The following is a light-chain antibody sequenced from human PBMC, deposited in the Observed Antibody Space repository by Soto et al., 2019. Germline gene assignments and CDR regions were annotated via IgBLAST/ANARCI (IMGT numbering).Light chain of an antibody. CDR2: WAS. V-gene: IGKV4-1*01. Sequence: DIVMTQSPDSLAVSLGERATINCKSSQTVLYSSNNNNYLVWYQQKPGQPPKLLIYWASTRESGVPDRFSGSGSGTDFTLPISSLQAEDVAFYYFLQHYSTPWTFGQGTKVEIK. J-gene: IGKJ1*01. CDR3: LQHYSTPWT. CDR1: QTVLYSSNNNNY.